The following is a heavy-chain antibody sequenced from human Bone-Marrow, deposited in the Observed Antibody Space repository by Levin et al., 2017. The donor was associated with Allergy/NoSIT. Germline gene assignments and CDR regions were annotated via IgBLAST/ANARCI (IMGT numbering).Heavy chain of an antibody. Sequence: SETLSLTCIVSVGSISSLSNYWGWIRQPPGKGLEWIGSIYYSGSTYYNPSLKSRVAISVDTSKNQFSLKLNYVTAADTAVYYCARRYSSGRNGWFDPWGQGILVTVSS. CDR2: IYYSGST. J-gene: IGHJ5*02. V-gene: IGHV4-39*01. CDR3: ARRYSSGRNGWFDP. D-gene: IGHD2-15*01. CDR1: VGSISSLSNY.